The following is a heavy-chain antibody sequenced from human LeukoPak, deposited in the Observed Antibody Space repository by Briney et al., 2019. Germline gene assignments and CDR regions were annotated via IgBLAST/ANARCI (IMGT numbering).Heavy chain of an antibody. CDR1: GFTFSSYW. CDR2: IKQDGSEK. CDR3: ARDQEWELMPLDV. Sequence: GESQRLSCAASGFTFSSYWMSWVRQAPGKGLEWVANIKQDGSEKYYVDSVKGRFTISRDNAKSSLYLQMNSLRAEDTAVYYCARDQEWELMPLDVWGKGTTVTVSS. V-gene: IGHV3-7*01. D-gene: IGHD1-26*01. J-gene: IGHJ6*04.